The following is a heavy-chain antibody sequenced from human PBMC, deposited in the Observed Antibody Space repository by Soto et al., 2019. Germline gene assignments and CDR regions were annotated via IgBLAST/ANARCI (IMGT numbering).Heavy chain of an antibody. CDR3: ARDGGRHSGGIDY. CDR2: IIPIFGTA. CDR1: GGTLSSYS. D-gene: IGHD1-26*01. V-gene: IGHV1-69*13. J-gene: IGHJ4*02. Sequence: SVKVSCKASGGTLSSYSINWVRQAPGQGLEWMGEIIPIFGTANYAQKFQGRVTITADESTSTAYMELSSLRSEDTAVYYCARDGGRHSGGIDYWGQGTLVTVSS.